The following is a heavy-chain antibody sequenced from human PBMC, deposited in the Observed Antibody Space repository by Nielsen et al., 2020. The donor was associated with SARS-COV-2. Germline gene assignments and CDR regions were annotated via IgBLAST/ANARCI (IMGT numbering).Heavy chain of an antibody. CDR2: INAGNGNT. V-gene: IGHV1-3*01. J-gene: IGHJ4*02. CDR3: ARITPSSGWDY. D-gene: IGHD6-19*01. CDR1: GYTFTSFA. Sequence: ASAKVSCKTSGYTFTSFAIHWVRQAPGQSLEWMGWINAGNGNTKCSQKFQGRVTMTRDTSANTAYMELSSLSSEDTAVYYCARITPSSGWDYWGQGTLVTVSS.